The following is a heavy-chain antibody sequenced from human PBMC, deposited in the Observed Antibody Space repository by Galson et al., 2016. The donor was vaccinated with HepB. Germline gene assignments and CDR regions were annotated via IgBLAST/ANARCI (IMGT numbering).Heavy chain of an antibody. J-gene: IGHJ4*02. CDR1: GYTFTTYF. CDR2: INPNGGST. CDR3: ARDQAGEILRRPLGY. V-gene: IGHV1-46*01. Sequence: SVKVSCKASGYTFTTYFIHWVRQAPGHGLEWMGVINPNGGSTIYPQKFQGRVSMTSDTSTSTVYMELSSLQSEDTAMYYCARDQAGEILRRPLGYWGQGTLVTVSS. D-gene: IGHD4-17*01.